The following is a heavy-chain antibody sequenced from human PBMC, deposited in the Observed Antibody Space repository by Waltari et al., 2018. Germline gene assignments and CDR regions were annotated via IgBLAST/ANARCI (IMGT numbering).Heavy chain of an antibody. Sequence: EVQVLESGGGLVPPGGSLRLHCAAPGFIFTNYALNWVRQAPGKGLEWVSGINGYGDKTYYADSVKGRFTLSRDNSRNTLSLQMNSLRAEDTVVYYCAKAHFYDTSGYIEHWGQGTLVTVSS. CDR2: INGYGDKT. V-gene: IGHV3-23*01. J-gene: IGHJ5*02. CDR1: GFIFTNYA. D-gene: IGHD3-22*01. CDR3: AKAHFYDTSGYIEH.